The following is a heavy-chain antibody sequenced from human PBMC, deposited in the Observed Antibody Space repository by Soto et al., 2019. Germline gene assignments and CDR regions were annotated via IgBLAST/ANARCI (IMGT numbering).Heavy chain of an antibody. CDR3: ARDFCGGDCSDDYYYSAMDV. D-gene: IGHD2-21*02. CDR2: IFYSGST. Sequence: SETLSLTCTVSGGSVSSGSYYWSWIRQPPGKGLEWIGQIFYSGSTNYNPSLKSRVTISVDTSKNQFSLELSSVTAADTAVYYCARDFCGGDCSDDYYYSAMDVWGQGATVTVSS. CDR1: GGSVSSGSYY. V-gene: IGHV4-61*01. J-gene: IGHJ6*02.